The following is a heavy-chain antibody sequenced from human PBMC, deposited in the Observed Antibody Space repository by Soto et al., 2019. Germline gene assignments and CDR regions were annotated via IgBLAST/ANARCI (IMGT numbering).Heavy chain of an antibody. D-gene: IGHD2-2*01. V-gene: IGHV6-1*01. CDR1: GESFSSNSAA. CDR2: TYYRSKWYN. J-gene: IGHJ5*02. CDR3: ARVPSADITDNLHSTAHLVLVPAALALRSGAGGS. Sequence: SQTLSLTCAISGESFSSNSAAWNWIRQSPSRGLEWLGRTYYRSKWYNDYAVSVKSRITLNPDTSQNHFYLQLNPVSPDDTAAYCCARVPSADITDNLHSTAHLVLVPAALALRSGAGGSWRQGTLVSV.